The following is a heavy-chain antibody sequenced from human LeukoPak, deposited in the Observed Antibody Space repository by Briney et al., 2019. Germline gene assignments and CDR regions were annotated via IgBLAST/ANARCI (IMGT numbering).Heavy chain of an antibody. J-gene: IGHJ2*01. V-gene: IGHV3-74*01. CDR1: GFTFSSYW. CDR2: INSDGSSK. D-gene: IGHD4-23*01. CDR3: AREGGYGGNSDWYFDL. Sequence: GGSLRLSCAASGFTFSSYWMHWVRHAPGKGLVLVSRINSDGSSKSYADSVKGRFTISRDNAKNTLYLQMSSLRAEDTAVYYCAREGGYGGNSDWYFDLWGRGTLVTVSS.